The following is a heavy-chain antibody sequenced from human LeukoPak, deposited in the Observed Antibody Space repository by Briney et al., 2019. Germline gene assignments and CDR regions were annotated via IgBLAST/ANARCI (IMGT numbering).Heavy chain of an antibody. D-gene: IGHD3-22*01. CDR1: GGTFSRHA. J-gene: IGHJ4*02. V-gene: IGHV1-69*01. CDR2: IIPTFGTA. CDR3: ASGFNYYDSSGYPFDY. Sequence: ASVKVSCKASGGTFSRHAISWVRQAPGQGLEWMGGIIPTFGTANYAQKFQGRVTITADESTSTAYMELSSLRSEDTAVYYCASGFNYYDSSGYPFDYWGQGTLVTVSS.